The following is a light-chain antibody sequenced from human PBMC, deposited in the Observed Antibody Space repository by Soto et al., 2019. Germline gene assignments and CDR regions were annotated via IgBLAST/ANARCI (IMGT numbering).Light chain of an antibody. CDR3: QPYHSYPPT. J-gene: IGKJ1*01. CDR1: QGISSY. CDR2: AAS. Sequence: ALRKSQTPSSLSASTGDRVTITCRASQGISSYLAWYQQKPGKAPKLLIYAASTLQSGVPSRFSGSGSGTDFTLTISCLQSEDFATYYCQPYHSYPPTFGHGTKVDI. V-gene: IGKV1-8*01.